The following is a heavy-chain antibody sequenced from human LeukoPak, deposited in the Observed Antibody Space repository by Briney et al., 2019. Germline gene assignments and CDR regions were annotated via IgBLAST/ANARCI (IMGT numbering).Heavy chain of an antibody. J-gene: IGHJ4*02. Sequence: PGGSLRLSCAASGFTFSSYAMHWGRQAPGKGLEWVAVISYDGSNKYYADSVKGRFTISRDNSKNTLYLQMNSLRAEDTAVYYCARSHCSSTSCYASTLRPFDYWGQGTLVTVSS. V-gene: IGHV3-30*04. CDR1: GFTFSSYA. CDR2: ISYDGSNK. D-gene: IGHD2-2*01. CDR3: ARSHCSSTSCYASTLRPFDY.